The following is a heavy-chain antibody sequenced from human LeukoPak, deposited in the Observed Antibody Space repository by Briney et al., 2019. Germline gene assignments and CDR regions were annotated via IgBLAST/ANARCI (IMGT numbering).Heavy chain of an antibody. CDR1: GYTFTGYY. J-gene: IGHJ4*02. V-gene: IGHV1-2*02. D-gene: IGHD3-22*01. CDR2: INPNSSGT. Sequence: ASVKVSCKASGYTFTGYYMHWVRQAPGQGLEWMGWINPNSSGTNYAQKFQGRVTMTMDTSISTAYMELSRLRSDDTAVYYCARSRDYYDSSGYGVFFDYWGQGTLVTVSS. CDR3: ARSRDYYDSSGYGVFFDY.